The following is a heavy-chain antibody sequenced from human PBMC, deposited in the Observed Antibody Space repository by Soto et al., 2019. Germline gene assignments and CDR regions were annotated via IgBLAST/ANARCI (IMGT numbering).Heavy chain of an antibody. Sequence: PGGSLRLSCAASGFTLSSYSMNWVRQAPGKGLEWVSSISSSSSYIYYADSVKGRFTISRDNAKNSLYLQMNSLRAEDTAVYYCARDYYGSGTQADYWGQGTLVTVSS. CDR3: ARDYYGSGTQADY. CDR1: GFTLSSYS. D-gene: IGHD3-10*01. V-gene: IGHV3-21*01. J-gene: IGHJ4*02. CDR2: ISSSSSYI.